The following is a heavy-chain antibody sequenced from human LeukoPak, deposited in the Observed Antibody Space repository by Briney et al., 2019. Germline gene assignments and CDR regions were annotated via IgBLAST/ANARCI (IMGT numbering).Heavy chain of an antibody. V-gene: IGHV3-30*04. J-gene: IGHJ3*02. CDR3: TTDLEEYCSGGSCSSDAFDI. D-gene: IGHD2-15*01. Sequence: GGSLRLSCAASGFTFSSYAMHWVRQAPGKGLEWVAVISYDGSNKYYADSVKGRFTISRDNSKNTLYLQMNSLRAEDTAVYYCTTDLEEYCSGGSCSSDAFDIWGQGTMVTVSS. CDR1: GFTFSSYA. CDR2: ISYDGSNK.